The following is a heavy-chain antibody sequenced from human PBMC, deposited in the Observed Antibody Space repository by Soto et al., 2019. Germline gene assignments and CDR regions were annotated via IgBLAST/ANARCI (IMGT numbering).Heavy chain of an antibody. CDR1: GFSFSGYT. J-gene: IGHJ4*02. D-gene: IGHD2-2*01. CDR3: AKDRHPDCIRTFDY. CDR2: INGVGVTT. V-gene: IGHV3-23*01. Sequence: EVQLLESGGHLIQPGESLRLSCAASGFSFSGYTMKWVRQAQGKGLEWISGINGVGVTTYYADSVKGRLTISRDDSKTILYLQMNSQRAEDTAIYYCAKDRHPDCIRTFDYCGRGTLVTVSS.